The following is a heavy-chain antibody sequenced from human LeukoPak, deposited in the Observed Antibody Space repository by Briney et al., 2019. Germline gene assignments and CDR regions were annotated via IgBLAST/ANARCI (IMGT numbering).Heavy chain of an antibody. Sequence: SVKVSCKASGGTFSSYAISWVRQAPGQGLEWMGGIIPIFGTANYAQKFQGRVTITTDESTSTAHMELSSLRSEDTAVYYCARDSSGYYHFDYWGQGTLVTVSS. V-gene: IGHV1-69*05. CDR2: IIPIFGTA. CDR3: ARDSSGYYHFDY. J-gene: IGHJ4*02. CDR1: GGTFSSYA. D-gene: IGHD3-22*01.